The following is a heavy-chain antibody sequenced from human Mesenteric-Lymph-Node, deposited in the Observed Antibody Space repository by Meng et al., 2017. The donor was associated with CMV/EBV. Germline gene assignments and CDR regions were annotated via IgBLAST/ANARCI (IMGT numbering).Heavy chain of an antibody. CDR1: FTFSSYG. D-gene: IGHD6-13*01. CDR2: IRYDGSNK. J-gene: IGHJ4*02. V-gene: IGHV3-30*02. Sequence: FTFSSYGMHWVRQAPGKGLEWVAFIRYDGSNKYYADSVKGRFTISRDNSKNTLYLQMNSLRAEDTAVYYCAKDTSYPLIAAAGPDYWGQGTLVTVSS. CDR3: AKDTSYPLIAAAGPDY.